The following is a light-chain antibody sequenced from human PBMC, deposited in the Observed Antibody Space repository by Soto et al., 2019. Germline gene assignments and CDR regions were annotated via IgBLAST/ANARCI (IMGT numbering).Light chain of an antibody. CDR2: EVI. CDR3: SSYTSSSIL. Sequence: QSALTQPASVSGSPGQSITISCTGTSSDVGGYNYVSWFQQYAGKAPKLMIYEVINRPSGVSSRFSGSKSGNTASLTISGLQAEDGADYYCSSYTSSSILFGTGTKLTVL. CDR1: SSDVGGYNY. V-gene: IGLV2-14*01. J-gene: IGLJ1*01.